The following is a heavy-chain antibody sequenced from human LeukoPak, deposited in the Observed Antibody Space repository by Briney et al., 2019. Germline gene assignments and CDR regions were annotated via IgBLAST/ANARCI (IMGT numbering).Heavy chain of an antibody. CDR3: ARDLPLYYYDSSGLDY. CDR1: GFTFSSYS. Sequence: GGSLRLSCAASGFTFSSYSMNWVRQAPGKGLEWVSSISSSSSYIYYADSVKGRFTISRDNAKNSLYLQMNSLRAEDTAVYYCARDLPLYYYDSSGLDYWGQGTLVTVSS. CDR2: ISSSSSYI. D-gene: IGHD3-22*01. V-gene: IGHV3-21*01. J-gene: IGHJ4*02.